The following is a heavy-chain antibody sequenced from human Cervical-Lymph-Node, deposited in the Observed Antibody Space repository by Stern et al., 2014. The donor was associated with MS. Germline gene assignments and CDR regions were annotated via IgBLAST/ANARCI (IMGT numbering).Heavy chain of an antibody. V-gene: IGHV1-2*06. D-gene: IGHD1-26*01. CDR2: INPHTGDT. CDR3: ARDWGAIVGATGY. J-gene: IGHJ4*02. CDR1: EYTFTGYY. Sequence: VQLVESGAEVKKPGASVKVSCKASEYTFTGYYLHWVRQAPGQGLEWMGRINPHTGDTNYAQRFQGRVTMTRDTSISTAYMELSGLRSDDTAVYFCARDWGAIVGATGYWGQGTLVTVSS.